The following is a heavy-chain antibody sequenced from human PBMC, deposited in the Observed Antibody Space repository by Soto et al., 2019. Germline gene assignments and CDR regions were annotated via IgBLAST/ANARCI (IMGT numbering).Heavy chain of an antibody. J-gene: IGHJ5*02. CDR3: ARTGDNWNYRSYWFDP. CDR2: FYHSGST. V-gene: IGHV4-59*12. CDR1: AVSISDYY. D-gene: IGHD1-7*01. Sequence: SETLSLTCTVSAVSISDYYWGWIRQPPGKGLEWIGYFYHSGSTIYNPSLKSRLTISVDTSNNQFSLKLTSVTAEDTAVYYCARTGDNWNYRSYWFDPWGQGTLVTVS.